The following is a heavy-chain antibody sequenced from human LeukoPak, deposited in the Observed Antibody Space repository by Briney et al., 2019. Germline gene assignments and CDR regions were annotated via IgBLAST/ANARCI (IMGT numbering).Heavy chain of an antibody. J-gene: IGHJ4*02. D-gene: IGHD6-6*01. V-gene: IGHV3-30*18. CDR3: AKSHEYSSSGVDY. Sequence: GGSLRLSCAASGFTFSSYGMHWVRQAPGKGLEWVAVISYDGSNKYYAESVKGRFTISRDNSKNTLYLQMNSLRAEDTAVYYCAKSHEYSSSGVDYWGQGTLVTVSS. CDR2: ISYDGSNK. CDR1: GFTFSSYG.